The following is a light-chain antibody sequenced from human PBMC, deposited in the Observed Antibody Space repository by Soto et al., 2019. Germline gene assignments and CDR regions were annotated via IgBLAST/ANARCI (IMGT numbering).Light chain of an antibody. CDR2: GAS. CDR1: QSISGA. J-gene: IGKJ1*01. V-gene: IGKV3-15*01. Sequence: EIVMTQSPATLSVSPGGRATLSCRASQSISGALAWYQQKPGQAPMLLIYGASTRATSFPARFSASGTGTDFTLTISDVQPEDFAVYYCHQRQSWPRTFGQGTKVDIK. CDR3: HQRQSWPRT.